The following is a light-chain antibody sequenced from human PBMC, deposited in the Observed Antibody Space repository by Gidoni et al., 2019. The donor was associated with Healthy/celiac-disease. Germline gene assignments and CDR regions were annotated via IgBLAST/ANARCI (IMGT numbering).Light chain of an antibody. J-gene: IGKJ4*01. CDR1: QSISSY. CDR2: AAS. Sequence: DIQMTQSPSSLSASVGDRVTITCRASQSISSYLNWYQQKPGKAPKLLIDAASSLQSGVPSRCSGSGYGTDFTLTSSSLQPEDFATYYCQQSYSTPLTFGGGTKVEIK. V-gene: IGKV1-39*01. CDR3: QQSYSTPLT.